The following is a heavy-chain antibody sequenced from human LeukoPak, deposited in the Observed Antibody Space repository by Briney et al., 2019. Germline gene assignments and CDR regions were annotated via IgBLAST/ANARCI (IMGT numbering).Heavy chain of an antibody. J-gene: IGHJ4*02. CDR3: AREKGSDCSGGSCYFGGFDY. D-gene: IGHD2-15*01. CDR2: IYYSGST. Sequence: SETLSLTCTVSGDSIRSYYWSWIRQPPGKGLEWIGYIYYSGSTNYNPSLKSRVTISVDTSKNQFSLKLSSVTAADTAVYYCAREKGSDCSGGSCYFGGFDYWGQGTLVTVSS. V-gene: IGHV4-59*01. CDR1: GDSIRSYY.